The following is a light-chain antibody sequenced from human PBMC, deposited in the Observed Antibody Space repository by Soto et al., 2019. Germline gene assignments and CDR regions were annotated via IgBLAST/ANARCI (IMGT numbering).Light chain of an antibody. V-gene: IGKV1-5*03. CDR1: QSIRSW. Sequence: DIQMTQSPSTLSASVGDRVTITCRASQSIRSWLAWYQQKPGKAPKLLIYKASSLESGVPSRFSGSGSGTDFALTSSSLQPEDFATYSCQQYNSYWTFGQGTKVEIK. CDR2: KAS. J-gene: IGKJ1*01. CDR3: QQYNSYWT.